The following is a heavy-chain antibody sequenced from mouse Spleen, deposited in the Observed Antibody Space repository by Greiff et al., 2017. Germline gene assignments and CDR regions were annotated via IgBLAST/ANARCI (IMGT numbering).Heavy chain of an antibody. J-gene: IGHJ4*01. V-gene: IGHV1-69*02. CDR2: IDPSDSYT. Sequence: VQLQQPGAELVKPGASVKLSCKASGYTFTSYWMHWVKQRPGQGLEWIGEIDPSDSYTNYNQKFKGKATLTVDKSSSTAYMQLSSLTSEDSAVYYCARGNWDYAMDYWGQGTSVTVSS. D-gene: IGHD4-1*01. CDR3: ARGNWDYAMDY. CDR1: GYTFTSYW.